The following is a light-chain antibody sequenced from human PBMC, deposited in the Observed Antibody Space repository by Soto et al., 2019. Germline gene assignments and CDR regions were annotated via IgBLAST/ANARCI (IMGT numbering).Light chain of an antibody. Sequence: QSALTQPPSASGSPGQSVTISCTGTSCDVGGYNYVSWYQQHPGKAPKLMISEVSKRPSGVPDRFSGSKSGNTASLTVSGLQAEDEADYYCSSFAGSNVVFGGGTKLTVL. CDR3: SSFAGSNVV. CDR2: EVS. V-gene: IGLV2-8*01. CDR1: SCDVGGYNY. J-gene: IGLJ2*01.